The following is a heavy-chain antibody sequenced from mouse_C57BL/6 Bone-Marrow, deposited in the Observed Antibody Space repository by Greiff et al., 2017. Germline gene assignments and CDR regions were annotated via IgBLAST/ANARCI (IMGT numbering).Heavy chain of an antibody. J-gene: IGHJ4*01. D-gene: IGHD3-2*02. Sequence: VQLQQPGAELVMPGASVKLSCKASGYTFTSYWMHWVKQRPGQGLEWIGEIDPSDSYTNYNQKFKGKSTLTVDKSSSTAYMQLSSLTSEYSAVYYCAREQLRLRDAMDYWGQGTSVTVSS. V-gene: IGHV1-69*01. CDR2: IDPSDSYT. CDR3: AREQLRLRDAMDY. CDR1: GYTFTSYW.